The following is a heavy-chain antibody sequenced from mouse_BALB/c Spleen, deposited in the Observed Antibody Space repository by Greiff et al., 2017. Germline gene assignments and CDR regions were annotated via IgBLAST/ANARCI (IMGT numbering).Heavy chain of an antibody. D-gene: IGHD2-14*01. CDR1: GYTFTSYY. CDR2: INPSNGGT. J-gene: IGHJ3*01. Sequence: QVQLQQSGAELVKPGASVKLSCKASGYTFTSYYMYWVKQRPGQGLEWIGEINPSNGGTNFNEKFKSKATLTVDKSSSTAYMQLSSLTSEDSAVYYCTRRDRYDRFAYWGQGTLVTVSA. V-gene: IGHV1S81*02. CDR3: TRRDRYDRFAY.